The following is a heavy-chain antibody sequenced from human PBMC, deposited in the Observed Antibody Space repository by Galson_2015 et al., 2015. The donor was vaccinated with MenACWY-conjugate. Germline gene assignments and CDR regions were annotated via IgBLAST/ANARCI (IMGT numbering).Heavy chain of an antibody. CDR2: ISSSSSYI. V-gene: IGHV3-21*01. CDR3: ARDSLHDSSGYYYSTTDY. CDR1: GSGFTFSNIA. J-gene: IGHJ4*02. Sequence: SLRLSCAASGSGFTFSNIAMTWVRQAPGKGLEWVSSISSSSSYIYYADSVKGRFTISRDNAKNSLYLQMNSLRAEDTAVYYCARDSLHDSSGYYYSTTDYWGQGTLVTVSS. D-gene: IGHD3-22*01.